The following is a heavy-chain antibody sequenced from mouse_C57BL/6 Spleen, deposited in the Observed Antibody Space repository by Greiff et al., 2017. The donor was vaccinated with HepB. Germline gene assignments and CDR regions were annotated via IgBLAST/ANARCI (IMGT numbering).Heavy chain of an antibody. Sequence: EVKLVESGGDLVKPGGSLKLSCAASGFTFSSYGMSWVRQTPDKRLEWVATISSGGSYTYYPDSVKGRFTISRDNAKNTLYLQMSSLKSEDTAMYHCARHYYGSSYYFDYWGQGTTLTVSS. CDR3: ARHYYGSSYYFDY. V-gene: IGHV5-6*01. D-gene: IGHD1-1*01. CDR2: ISSGGSYT. J-gene: IGHJ2*01. CDR1: GFTFSSYG.